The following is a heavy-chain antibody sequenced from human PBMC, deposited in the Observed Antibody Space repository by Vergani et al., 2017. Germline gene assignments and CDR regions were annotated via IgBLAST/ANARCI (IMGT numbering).Heavy chain of an antibody. J-gene: IGHJ2*01. CDR2: ISYDGSNK. V-gene: IGHV3-30-3*01. D-gene: IGHD3-16*01. Sequence: QVQLVESGGGVVQPGRSLRLSCAASGFTFSSYAMHWVRQAPGKGLEWVAVISYDGSNKYYADSVKGRFTISRDNSKNTLYLKMNSLRAEDTAVYWGAGGGEGGNDYWYFDLWGRGTLVTVSS. CDR1: GFTFSSYA. CDR3: AGGGEGGNDYWYFDL.